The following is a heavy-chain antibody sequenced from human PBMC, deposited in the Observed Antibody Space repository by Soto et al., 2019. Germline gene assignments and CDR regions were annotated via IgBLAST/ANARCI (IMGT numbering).Heavy chain of an antibody. CDR1: GFTFSSYA. CDR3: ANNVGVVPAAYFDY. V-gene: IGHV3-23*01. D-gene: IGHD2-2*01. Sequence: GGSLRLSCAASGFTFSSYAMSWVRQAPGKGLEWVSAISGSGGSTYYADSVKGRFTISRDNSKNTLYLQMNSLRAEDTAVYYCANNVGVVPAAYFDYWGQGTLVTVSS. CDR2: ISGSGGST. J-gene: IGHJ4*02.